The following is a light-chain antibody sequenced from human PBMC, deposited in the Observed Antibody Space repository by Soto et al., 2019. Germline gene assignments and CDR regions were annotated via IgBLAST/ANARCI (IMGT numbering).Light chain of an antibody. CDR2: SND. J-gene: IGLJ3*02. CDR3: AAWDDSVSGRKGV. CDR1: SSNIGNNF. Sequence: QSVLPQPPSASGTPGQRVTISCSGSSSNIGNNFVNWYQQLPGTAPKLLISSNDQRPSGVPDRFSGSKSGTSASLAISGLQSEDEADYYCAAWDDSVSGRKGVFGGGTKVTVL. V-gene: IGLV1-44*01.